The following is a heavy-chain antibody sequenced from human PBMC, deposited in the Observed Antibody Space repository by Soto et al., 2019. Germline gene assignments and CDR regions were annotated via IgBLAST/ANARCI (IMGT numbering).Heavy chain of an antibody. CDR3: AKDAPYYYDSSGYYGPFDY. V-gene: IGHV3-30*18. D-gene: IGHD3-22*01. CDR1: RVSFYSYG. Sequence: QYAGSMEIASAASRVSFYSYGIHGVRKDPGKGLEWVALVSYDGSNKYYADSVKGRFTISRDNSKNTLYLQMNSLRAEDTAMYYCAKDAPYYYDSSGYYGPFDYWGQGTLVTVSS. J-gene: IGHJ4*02. CDR2: VSYDGSNK.